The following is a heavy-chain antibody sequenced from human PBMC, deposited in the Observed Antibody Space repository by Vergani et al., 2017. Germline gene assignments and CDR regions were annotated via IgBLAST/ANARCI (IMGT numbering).Heavy chain of an antibody. CDR2: ISSSSSTI. CDR1: GFTFSSYS. V-gene: IGHV3-48*01. Sequence: EVQLVESGGGLVQPGGSLRLSCAASGFTFSSYSMNWVRQAPGKGLEWVSYISSSSSTIYYADSVRGRFTFSRDNSKNTLYLQMNSLRPEYSALYYCAREGGDCSSTTCYGTLDWYFDLWGRGTLVTVSS. D-gene: IGHD2-2*01. CDR3: AREGGDCSSTTCYGTLDWYFDL. J-gene: IGHJ2*01.